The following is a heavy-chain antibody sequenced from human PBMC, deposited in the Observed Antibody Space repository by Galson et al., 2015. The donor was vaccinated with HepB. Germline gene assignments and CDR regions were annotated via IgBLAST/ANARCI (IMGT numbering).Heavy chain of an antibody. CDR3: ARGRDFWSGYYSYRQYYMDV. CDR1: GGSISSGGYY. J-gene: IGHJ6*03. CDR2: IYYSGST. V-gene: IGHV4-31*03. Sequence: QVQLQESGPGLVKPSQTLSLACTVSGGSISSGGYYWSWIRQHPGKGLEWIGYIYYSGSTYYNPSLKSRVTISVDTSKNQFSLKLSSVTAADTAVYYCARGRDFWSGYYSYRQYYMDVWGKGTTVTVSS. D-gene: IGHD3-3*01.